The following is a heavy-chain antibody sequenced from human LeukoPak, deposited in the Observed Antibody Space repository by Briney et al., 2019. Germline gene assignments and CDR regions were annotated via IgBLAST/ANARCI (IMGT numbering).Heavy chain of an antibody. CDR2: IYPGDSDT. Sequence: GESLKISCKGSGDTFTNYWIGWVRQMPGKGLEWMGIIYPGDSDTRYSPSFQGQVTISADKSISTAFLQWSSLKASDTAMYYSARRRLPTSGMDVWGQGTSVTVSS. D-gene: IGHD5-12*01. CDR3: ARRRLPTSGMDV. J-gene: IGHJ6*02. V-gene: IGHV5-51*01. CDR1: GDTFTNYW.